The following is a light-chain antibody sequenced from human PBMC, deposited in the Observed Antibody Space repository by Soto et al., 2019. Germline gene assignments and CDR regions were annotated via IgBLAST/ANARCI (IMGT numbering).Light chain of an antibody. V-gene: IGKV3-20*01. CDR2: GAS. Sequence: EIVLTQSPGTLSLSPGERATLSCRASQSVSSSYLAWYRQQPGQAPRLLIYGASSRATGTPDRVSGSGSGTDFTLTISRLAPEDFAVYYCQQYGSSPCTFGQGTKLEIK. CDR3: QQYGSSPCT. J-gene: IGKJ2*02. CDR1: QSVSSSY.